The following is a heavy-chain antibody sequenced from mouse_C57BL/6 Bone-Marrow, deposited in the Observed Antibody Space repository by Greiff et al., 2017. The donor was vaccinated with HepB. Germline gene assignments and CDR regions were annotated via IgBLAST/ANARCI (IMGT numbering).Heavy chain of an antibody. CDR1: GFTFSDYG. V-gene: IGHV5-15*01. CDR3: ARPLNWSYAMDY. CDR2: ISNLAYSI. J-gene: IGHJ4*01. D-gene: IGHD4-1*02. Sequence: EVQLQESGGGLVQPGGSLKLSCAASGFTFSDYGMAWVRQAPRKGPEWVAFISNLAYSIYYADTVTGRFTISRENAKNTLYLEMSSLRSEDTAMYYCARPLNWSYAMDYWGQGTSVTVSS.